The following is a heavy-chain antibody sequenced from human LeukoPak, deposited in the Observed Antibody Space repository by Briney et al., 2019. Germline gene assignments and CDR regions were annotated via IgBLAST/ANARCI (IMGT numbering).Heavy chain of an antibody. CDR1: GFTFGDYI. CDR2: LRSKAYGGTT. V-gene: IGHV3-49*03. D-gene: IGHD5-18*01. CDR3: TTRGYSYGYLGAFDI. J-gene: IGHJ3*02. Sequence: GGSLRLSCAASGFTFGDYIISWFRQAPGKGLEWVGFLRSKAYGGTTEYAASVKGRLTISRDDSKGKSIVYLQMNSLKTEDTAVYYCTTRGYSYGYLGAFDIWGQGTMVTVSS.